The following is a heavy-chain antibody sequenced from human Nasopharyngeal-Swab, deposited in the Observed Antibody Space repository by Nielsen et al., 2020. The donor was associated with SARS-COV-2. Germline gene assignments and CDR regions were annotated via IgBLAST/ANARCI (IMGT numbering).Heavy chain of an antibody. D-gene: IGHD3-3*01. V-gene: IGHV3-13*01. CDR1: GFTFSSYD. Sequence: GESLKISCAASGFTFSSYDMHWVRQATGKGLEWVSAIGTAGDTYYPGSVKGRFTISRENAKNSLYLQMNSLRAGDTAVYYCARGATTDFWSGYYTVHYYYYMDVWGKGTTVTVSS. CDR3: ARGATTDFWSGYYTVHYYYYMDV. CDR2: IGTAGDT. J-gene: IGHJ6*03.